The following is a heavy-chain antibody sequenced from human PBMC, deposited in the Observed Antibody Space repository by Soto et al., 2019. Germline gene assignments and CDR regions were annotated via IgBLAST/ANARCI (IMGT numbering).Heavy chain of an antibody. CDR2: ISYDGCNK. CDR1: GFTFSSYG. Sequence: LSLTCAASGFTFSSYGMHWVRQAPGKGLEWVAVISYDGCNKYYADSVKGRFTISRDNSKNTLYLQMNSLRAEDTAVYYCAKDIVVVPAATYGMDVWRQGTTVTVSS. J-gene: IGHJ6*02. D-gene: IGHD2-2*01. V-gene: IGHV3-30*18. CDR3: AKDIVVVPAATYGMDV.